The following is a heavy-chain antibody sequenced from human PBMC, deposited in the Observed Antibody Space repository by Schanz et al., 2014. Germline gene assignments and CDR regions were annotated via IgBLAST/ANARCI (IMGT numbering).Heavy chain of an antibody. J-gene: IGHJ4*02. Sequence: QVQLIQSGAEVKKPGASVKVSCTASGYTFTSYDINWVRQAPGQGLEWLGWMNPNSGNPGFAQKFRGRVTMTSNTSMSTAYIEPHILTSEYTAGYYCARGRTFDYWGQGTLVTVSS. CDR2: MNPNSGNP. CDR3: ARGRTFDY. V-gene: IGHV1-8*01. CDR1: GYTFTSYD.